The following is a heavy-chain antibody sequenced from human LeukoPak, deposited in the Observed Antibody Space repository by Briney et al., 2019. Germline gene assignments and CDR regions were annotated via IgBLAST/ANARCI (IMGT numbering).Heavy chain of an antibody. J-gene: IGHJ6*03. CDR2: IRYDGGKK. Sequence: VGSLRLSCAASGFTFSTYGMHWVRQAPGKGPEWVAFIRYDGGKKYYADSVKGRFTISRDNSKNTLYLQMNSLRVDDAAVYYCAKALRAPHRPVYTYHYFDVWGVGTTVTVSS. CDR3: AKALRAPHRPVYTYHYFDV. CDR1: GFTFSTYG. V-gene: IGHV3-30*02. D-gene: IGHD2-2*02.